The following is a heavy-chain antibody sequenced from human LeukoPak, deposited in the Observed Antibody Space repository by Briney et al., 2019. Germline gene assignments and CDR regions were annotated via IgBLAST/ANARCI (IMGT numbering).Heavy chain of an antibody. CDR1: GFTFSSYG. V-gene: IGHV3-30*18. D-gene: IGHD4-17*01. Sequence: GGSLRLSCAASGFTFSSYGMHWVRQAPGKGLEWVAVISYDGSNKYYADSVKGRFTISRDNSKNTLYLQMNSLRAEDTAVYYCAKGKNYGDPRDFEYWGQGTLVTVSS. CDR3: AKGKNYGDPRDFEY. CDR2: ISYDGSNK. J-gene: IGHJ4*02.